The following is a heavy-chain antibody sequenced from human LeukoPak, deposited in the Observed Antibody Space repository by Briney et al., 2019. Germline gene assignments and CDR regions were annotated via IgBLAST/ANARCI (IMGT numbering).Heavy chain of an antibody. CDR1: GYSFTSYW. CDR2: IYPGDSDT. J-gene: IGHJ4*02. CDR3: ARQETAMAADY. Sequence: GESLKVSCKGSGYSFTSYWIGWVRQMPGKGLEWMGIIYPGDSDTRYSPSFQGQVTISADKSISTAYLQWSSLKASDTAMYCCARQETAMAADYWGQGTLVTVSS. V-gene: IGHV5-51*01. D-gene: IGHD5-18*01.